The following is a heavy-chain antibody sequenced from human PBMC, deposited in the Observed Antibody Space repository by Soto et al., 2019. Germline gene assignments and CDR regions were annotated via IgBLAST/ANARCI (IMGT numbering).Heavy chain of an antibody. V-gene: IGHV3-21*01. J-gene: IGHJ6*02. CDR2: IGRRSDI. Sequence: PWGPLRLSCEASGFNFSTYSMHWVRQAPGKGLEWVSSIGRRSDIYYADSVKGRFTISRDNAKNSVSLQMNSLRDEDTAVYYCAREETAWPLAYGLDVWGQGTTVTVSS. D-gene: IGHD2-21*02. CDR1: GFNFSTYS. CDR3: AREETAWPLAYGLDV.